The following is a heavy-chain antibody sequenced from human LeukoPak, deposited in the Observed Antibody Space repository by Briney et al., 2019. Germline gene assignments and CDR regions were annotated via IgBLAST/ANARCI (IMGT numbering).Heavy chain of an antibody. V-gene: IGHV3-21*04. CDR2: ISSSSSYI. D-gene: IGHD6-19*01. CDR3: AKEQWLVAFDY. CDR1: GFTFSSYW. J-gene: IGHJ4*02. Sequence: GGSLRLSCAASGFTFSSYWMHWVRQAPGKGLEWVSSISSSSSYIYYADSVKGRFTISRDNAKNSLYLQMNSLRAEDTAVYYCAKEQWLVAFDYWGQGTLVTVSS.